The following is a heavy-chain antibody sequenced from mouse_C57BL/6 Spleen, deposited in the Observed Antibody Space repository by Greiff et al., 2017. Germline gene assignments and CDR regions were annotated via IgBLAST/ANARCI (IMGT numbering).Heavy chain of an antibody. D-gene: IGHD3-2*02. J-gene: IGHJ4*01. CDR3: ARGAAQATHAMDY. V-gene: IGHV1-82*01. Sequence: QVQLQQSGPELVKPGASVKISCKASGYAFSSSWMNWVKQRPGKGLEWIGRIYPGDGDTNYNGKFKGKATLTADKSSSTAYMQLSSLTSEDSAVYFCARGAAQATHAMDYWGQGTSVTVSS. CDR2: IYPGDGDT. CDR1: GYAFSSSW.